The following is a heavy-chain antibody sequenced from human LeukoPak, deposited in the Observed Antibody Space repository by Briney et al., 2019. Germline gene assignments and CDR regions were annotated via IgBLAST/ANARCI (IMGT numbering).Heavy chain of an antibody. Sequence: ASVKVSCKASGYTFTSYGISWVRQAPGQGLEWMGWISAYNGNTNYAQKLQGRVTMTTDTSTSTAYMELRSLRSDDTAVYYCARGRRYCSGGSCYSATFDYWGQGTLVTVSS. CDR1: GYTFTSYG. CDR2: ISAYNGNT. V-gene: IGHV1-18*01. J-gene: IGHJ4*02. CDR3: ARGRRYCSGGSCYSATFDY. D-gene: IGHD2-15*01.